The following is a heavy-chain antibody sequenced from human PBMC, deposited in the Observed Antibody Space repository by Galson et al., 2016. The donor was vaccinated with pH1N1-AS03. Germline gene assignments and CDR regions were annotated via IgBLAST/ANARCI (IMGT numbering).Heavy chain of an antibody. D-gene: IGHD6-19*01. CDR3: AKDKWAVAGSADSYFDY. J-gene: IGHJ4*02. Sequence: SLRLSCAGSGFTFDDYAMHWVQQAPGKGLEWVSGINWNSGSIGYADSVKGRFTISRDNAKNSLYLQMNSLRAEDTALYYCAKDKWAVAGSADSYFDYWGQETLVTVSS. CDR1: GFTFDDYA. CDR2: INWNSGSI. V-gene: IGHV3-9*01.